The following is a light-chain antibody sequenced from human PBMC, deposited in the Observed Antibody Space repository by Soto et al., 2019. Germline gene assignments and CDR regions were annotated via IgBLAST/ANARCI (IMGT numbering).Light chain of an antibody. Sequence: DMHMTQSPSSVSASLGDRVTITSRASQGISSWLAWYQQKPGKAPKLLIYRASGLESGVPSRFSGSGSGTDFTLTISSLQPDDFATYYCQQYNSYSPLTFGGGTKVDIK. CDR2: RAS. J-gene: IGKJ4*01. CDR3: QQYNSYSPLT. CDR1: QGISSW. V-gene: IGKV1-5*03.